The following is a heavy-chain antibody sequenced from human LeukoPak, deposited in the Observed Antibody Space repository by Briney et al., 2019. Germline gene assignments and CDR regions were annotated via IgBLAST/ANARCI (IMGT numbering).Heavy chain of an antibody. V-gene: IGHV3-33*06. Sequence: GRSLRLSCAACGFMFSDYGMHWVRQAPGKGLEWVAAIWYDGSNIFYADSVKGRFTISRDNSKNALYLQMNSLRAEDTADYYCAKEGDRGEALYYYYMDVWGNGTTVTVSS. CDR2: IWYDGSNI. CDR3: AKEGDRGEALYYYYMDV. CDR1: GFMFSDYG. J-gene: IGHJ6*03. D-gene: IGHD3-10*01.